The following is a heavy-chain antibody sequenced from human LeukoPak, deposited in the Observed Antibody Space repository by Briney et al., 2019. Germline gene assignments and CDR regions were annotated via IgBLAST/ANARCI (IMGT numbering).Heavy chain of an antibody. Sequence: GGSLRLSCAASGFTFSSYAMHWVRQAPGKGLEWVAVISYDGSNKCYADSVKGRFTISRDNSKNTLYLQMNSLRAEDTAVYYCARERAKYSSSWYFGYWGQGTLVTVSS. V-gene: IGHV3-30*04. D-gene: IGHD6-13*01. J-gene: IGHJ4*02. CDR2: ISYDGSNK. CDR3: ARERAKYSSSWYFGY. CDR1: GFTFSSYA.